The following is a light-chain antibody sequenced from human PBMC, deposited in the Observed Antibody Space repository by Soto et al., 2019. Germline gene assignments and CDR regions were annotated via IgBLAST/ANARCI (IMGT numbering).Light chain of an antibody. V-gene: IGLV2-14*01. J-gene: IGLJ3*02. Sequence: QSVLTQPASMSGSPGQSITISCTGTSSDVGAYDYVSWYQQNPGKAPKLIISEVSDRPSGVSNRFSGSKSGNTASLTISGLQAEDEADYFCSSYTTTNTLWVFGGGTKLTVL. CDR3: SSYTTTNTLWV. CDR1: SSDVGAYDY. CDR2: EVS.